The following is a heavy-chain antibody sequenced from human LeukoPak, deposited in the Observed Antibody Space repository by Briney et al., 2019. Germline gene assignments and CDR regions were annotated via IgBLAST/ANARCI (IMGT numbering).Heavy chain of an antibody. CDR1: GFTFTSSA. CDR2: IVVGSGNT. J-gene: IGHJ4*02. Sequence: GASVKVSCKASGFTFTSSAVQWVRQARGQRLEWIGWIVVGSGNTNYAQKFQERVTITRDMSTSTAYMELSSLRSEDTAVYYCAREYSSSAGVDYWGQGTLVTVSS. V-gene: IGHV1-58*01. CDR3: AREYSSSAGVDY. D-gene: IGHD6-6*01.